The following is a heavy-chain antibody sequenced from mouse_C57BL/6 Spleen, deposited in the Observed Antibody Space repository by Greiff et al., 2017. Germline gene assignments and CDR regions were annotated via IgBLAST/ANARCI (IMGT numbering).Heavy chain of an antibody. Sequence: EVKLMESGAELVRPGASVKLSCTASGFNIKDDYMHWVKQRPEQGLEWIGWIDPENGDTEYASKFQGKATITADTSSNTAYLQLSSLTSEDTAVYYCTTLLRVDFDYWGQGTTLTVSS. D-gene: IGHD1-1*01. CDR2: IDPENGDT. J-gene: IGHJ2*01. V-gene: IGHV14-4*01. CDR3: TTLLRVDFDY. CDR1: GFNIKDDY.